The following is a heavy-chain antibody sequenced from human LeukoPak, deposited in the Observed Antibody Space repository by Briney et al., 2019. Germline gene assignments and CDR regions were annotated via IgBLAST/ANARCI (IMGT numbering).Heavy chain of an antibody. J-gene: IGHJ4*02. CDR2: IYYTGST. D-gene: IGHD4-17*01. CDR1: GGSVSSHY. CDR3: ARMDSGDPVFDY. Sequence: PSETLSLTCTVSGGSVSSHYWSWVRQPPGKELEWIGYIYYTGSTNYNPSLKSRVTMSIDTSKNQFSLKLSSVTAADTAVYYCARMDSGDPVFDYWGQGTLVTVSS. V-gene: IGHV4-59*02.